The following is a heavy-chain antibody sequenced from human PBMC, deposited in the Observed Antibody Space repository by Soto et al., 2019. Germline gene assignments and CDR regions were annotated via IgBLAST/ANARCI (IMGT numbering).Heavy chain of an antibody. J-gene: IGHJ4*02. D-gene: IGHD3-3*01. CDR3: ARYYDSIDY. CDR2: IYYSGST. CDR1: GGSSRSGDGY. V-gene: IGHV4-30-4*01. Sequence: PSVTLSVTKTVAGGSSRSGDGYWSWIRQPPGKGLEWIGYIYYSGSTYYNPSLKSRVTISVDTSKNQFSLKLSSVTAADTAVYYCARYYDSIDYWGQGTLVTVSS.